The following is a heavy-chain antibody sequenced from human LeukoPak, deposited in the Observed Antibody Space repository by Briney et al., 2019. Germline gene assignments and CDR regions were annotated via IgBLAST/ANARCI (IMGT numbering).Heavy chain of an antibody. D-gene: IGHD4-17*01. CDR3: ARDFRLATTVTPFDY. J-gene: IGHJ4*02. Sequence: GGSLRLSCAASGFTFSSYSMNWVRQAPGKGLEWVSSISSSSSYIYYADSVKGRFTISRDNAKNSLYLQMNSLRAEDTAVYYCARDFRLATTVTPFDYWGQGTLVTVSS. CDR2: ISSSSSYI. CDR1: GFTFSSYS. V-gene: IGHV3-21*01.